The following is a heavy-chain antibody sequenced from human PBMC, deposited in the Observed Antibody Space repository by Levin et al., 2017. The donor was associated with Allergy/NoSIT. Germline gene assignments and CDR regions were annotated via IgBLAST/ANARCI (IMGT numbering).Heavy chain of an antibody. V-gene: IGHV3-21*01. CDR1: GFSFSSYS. D-gene: IGHD3-3*01. J-gene: IGHJ4*02. CDR3: ARGLHYDFWSGYYPTFPFDY. CDR2: IHSRSTYI. Sequence: GESLKISCAASGFSFSSYSMNWVRQAPGKGLEWVSSIHSRSTYIYYADSVKGRFTISRDNAKNSLYLQMNSLRAEDTAVYYCARGLHYDFWSGYYPTFPFDYWGQGTLVTVSS.